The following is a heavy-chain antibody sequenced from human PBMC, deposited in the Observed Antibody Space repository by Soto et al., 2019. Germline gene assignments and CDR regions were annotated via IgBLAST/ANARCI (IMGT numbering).Heavy chain of an antibody. CDR1: GFTFSNYA. J-gene: IGHJ6*02. CDR2: ISSSGGTI. D-gene: IGHD6-6*01. CDR3: AKDQVAARRYYYYGMDV. Sequence: EVQLLESGGGLVQPGGSLRLSCAASGFTFSNYAMSWVPQAPGKGLEWVSSISSSGGTIYYADSVKGRFTISRDNSKNTLYLQVNSLRAEDTAIYFCAKDQVAARRYYYYGMDVWGQGTTVTVSS. V-gene: IGHV3-23*01.